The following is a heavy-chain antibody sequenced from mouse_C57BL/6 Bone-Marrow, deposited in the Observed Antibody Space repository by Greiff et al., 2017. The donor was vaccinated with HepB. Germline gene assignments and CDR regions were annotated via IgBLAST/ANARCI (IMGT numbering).Heavy chain of an antibody. D-gene: IGHD2-4*01. V-gene: IGHV3-5*01. CDR3: ARGGNDYDGYYFDY. CDR2: IYYSGTI. J-gene: IGHJ2*01. CDR1: GISITTGNYR. Sequence: EVQGVESGPGLVKPSQTVFLTCTVTGISITTGNYRWSWIRQFPGNKLEWIGYIYYSGTITYNPSLTSRTTITRDTPKNQFFLEMNSLTAEDTATYYCARGGNDYDGYYFDYWGQGTTLTVSS.